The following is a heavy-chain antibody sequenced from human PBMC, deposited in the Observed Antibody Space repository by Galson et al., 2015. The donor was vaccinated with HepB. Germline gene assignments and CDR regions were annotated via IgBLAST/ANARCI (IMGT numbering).Heavy chain of an antibody. D-gene: IGHD4-17*01. CDR2: ISGNGGST. CDR3: AKGYGLFDC. J-gene: IGHJ5*01. CDR1: GFTFSSYW. Sequence: SLRLSCAASGFTFSSYWMSWVRQAPGKGLEWVSTISGNGGSTYYADSVKGRFTISRDNSKNTLYLQMNSLRAEDTVIYYCAKGYGLFDCWGQGTLVTVSS. V-gene: IGHV3-23*01.